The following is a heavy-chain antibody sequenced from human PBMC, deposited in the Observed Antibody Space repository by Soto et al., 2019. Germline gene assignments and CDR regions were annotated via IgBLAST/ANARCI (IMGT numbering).Heavy chain of an antibody. CDR3: ASPLYSYGPMDV. V-gene: IGHV4-61*01. CDR1: GGSVSRGSYY. CDR2: IYYSGST. Sequence: SETLSLTCTVSGGSVSRGSYYWSWILQPPGKGLEWIGYIYYSGSTNYNPSLKSRVTISVDTSKNQFSLKLSSVTAADTAVYYCASPLYSYGPMDVWGQGTTVTVSS. J-gene: IGHJ6*02. D-gene: IGHD5-18*01.